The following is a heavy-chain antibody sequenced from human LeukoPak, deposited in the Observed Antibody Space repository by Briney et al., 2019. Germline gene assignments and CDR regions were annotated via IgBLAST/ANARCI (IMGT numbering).Heavy chain of an antibody. V-gene: IGHV3-30-3*01. CDR2: ISYDGSNK. Sequence: GGSLRLSCAASGFTFSSYAMHWVRQAPGKGLEWVAVISYDGSNKYYADSVKGRFTISRDNSKNTLYLQMNSLRAEDTAVYYCAGDRYSSGWAGDFDYWGQGTLVTVSS. CDR1: GFTFSSYA. J-gene: IGHJ4*02. CDR3: AGDRYSSGWAGDFDY. D-gene: IGHD6-19*01.